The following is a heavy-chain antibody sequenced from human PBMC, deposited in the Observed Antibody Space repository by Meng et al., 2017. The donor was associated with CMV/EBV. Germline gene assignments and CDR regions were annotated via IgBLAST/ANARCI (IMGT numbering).Heavy chain of an antibody. CDR1: GFTFSSYS. CDR3: AKEAYCSSTSCYPLT. V-gene: IGHV3-48*04. J-gene: IGHJ5*02. D-gene: IGHD2-2*01. CDR2: ISSSSSTI. Sequence: GESLKISCAASGFTFSSYSMNWVRQAPGKGLEWVSYISSSSSTIYYADSVKGRFTISRDNAKNSLYLQMNSLRAEDTAVYYCAKEAYCSSTSCYPLTWGQGTLVTVS.